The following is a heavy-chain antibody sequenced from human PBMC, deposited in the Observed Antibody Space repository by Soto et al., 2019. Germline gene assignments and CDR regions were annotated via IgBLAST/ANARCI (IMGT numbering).Heavy chain of an antibody. CDR1: GFTFNRYA. CDR3: TRDPGIGFDY. V-gene: IGHV3-30-3*01. D-gene: IGHD1-26*01. Sequence: QVQLVESGGGMVQPGRSLRLSCAASGFTFNRYAIHWVRQAPGKGLEWVAVISYGGSDKYYADSVKGRFTVSRDNSKNTLYLQMNSLRAEDTAIYYCTRDPGIGFDYWGQGTLVIVSS. CDR2: ISYGGSDK. J-gene: IGHJ4*02.